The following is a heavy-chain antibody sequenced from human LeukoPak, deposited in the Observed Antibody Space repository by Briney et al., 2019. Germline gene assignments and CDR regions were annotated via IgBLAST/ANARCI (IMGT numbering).Heavy chain of an antibody. CDR1: GLTFSNYG. D-gene: IGHD7-27*01. V-gene: IGHV3-30*02. J-gene: IGHJ4*02. Sequence: PGGSLRLSCAAAGLTFSNYGMHWVRQAPGKGLQWVAYIRYDGRNKYSADSVKGRFTISRDNAKNSLYLQMNSLRAEDTAVYYCARATGDPYYFDYWGQGTLVTVSS. CDR3: ARATGDPYYFDY. CDR2: IRYDGRNK.